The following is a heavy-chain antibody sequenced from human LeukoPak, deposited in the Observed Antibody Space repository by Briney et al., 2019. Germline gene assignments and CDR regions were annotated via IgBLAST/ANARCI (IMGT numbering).Heavy chain of an antibody. CDR1: GYRFTGYY. V-gene: IGHV1-2*02. CDR3: ARDPEMATIQFDY. CDR2: INPNTSDT. J-gene: IGHJ4*02. Sequence: ASVKVSCKASGYRFTGYYMHWVRQAPGQGLEWMGWINPNTSDTSYAQKFQGRVTMTRDTSISTAYMELSRLRSDDTAVYYCARDPEMATIQFDYWGQGTLVTVSS. D-gene: IGHD5-24*01.